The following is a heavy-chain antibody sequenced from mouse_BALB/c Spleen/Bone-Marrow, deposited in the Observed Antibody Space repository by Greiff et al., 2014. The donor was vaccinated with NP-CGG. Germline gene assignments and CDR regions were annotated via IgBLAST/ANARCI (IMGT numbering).Heavy chain of an antibody. D-gene: IGHD2-14*01. CDR2: IYPGSGSN. CDR3: ARYRYDWYFEV. Sequence: QVQLQESGAELARPGASVKMSCKASGYIFTSYGMHWGKQRAGRGLEWIGRIYPGSGSNYYNQKFKDKATLTADKSSSTAYMQLSSQTSEYSAVYYCARYRYDWYFEVWGAGTTIPASS. CDR1: GYIFTSYG. J-gene: IGHJ1*01. V-gene: IGHV1-4*01.